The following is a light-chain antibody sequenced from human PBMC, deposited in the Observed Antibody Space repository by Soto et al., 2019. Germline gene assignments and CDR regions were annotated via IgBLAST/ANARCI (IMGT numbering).Light chain of an antibody. CDR2: LGS. V-gene: IGKV2-28*01. Sequence: DIVMTQSPLSLPVTPGEPASISCRSSPSLLHSNGYNYLDWYLQKPGQSPQLLIYLGSNRASGVHDRFSGSGSGTDFTLKISRVEAEDVGVYYCMQALQSPPTFGQGTKLVIK. J-gene: IGKJ2*01. CDR1: PSLLHSNGYNY. CDR3: MQALQSPPT.